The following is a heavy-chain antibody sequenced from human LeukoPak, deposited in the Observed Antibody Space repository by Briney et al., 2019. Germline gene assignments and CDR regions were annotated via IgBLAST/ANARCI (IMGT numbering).Heavy chain of an antibody. CDR3: ARLTMVRGVITLLDY. CDR1: GYSFTSYW. CDR2: IYPGDSDT. V-gene: IGHV5-51*01. Sequence: GESLKISCQGSGYSFTSYWIGWVRQMPGKGLEWMGIIYPGDSDTRYSPSFQGQVTISADKSISTAYLQWSSLKASDTAMYYCARLTMVRGVITLLDYWGQGTLVTVSS. J-gene: IGHJ4*02. D-gene: IGHD3-10*01.